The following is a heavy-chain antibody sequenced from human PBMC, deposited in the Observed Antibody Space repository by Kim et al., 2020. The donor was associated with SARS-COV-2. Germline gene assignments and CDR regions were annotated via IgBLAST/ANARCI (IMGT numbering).Heavy chain of an antibody. CDR1: GFTFSSYG. Sequence: GGSLRLSCAASGFTFSSYGMHWVRQAPGKGLEWVAVISYDGSNKYYADSVKGRFTISRDNSKNTLYLQMNSLRAEDTAVYYCAKASPGAYSSSSRYSYYFDYWGPGTLVTVSS. CDR3: AKASPGAYSSSSRYSYYFDY. V-gene: IGHV3-30*18. CDR2: ISYDGSNK. J-gene: IGHJ4*02. D-gene: IGHD6-6*01.